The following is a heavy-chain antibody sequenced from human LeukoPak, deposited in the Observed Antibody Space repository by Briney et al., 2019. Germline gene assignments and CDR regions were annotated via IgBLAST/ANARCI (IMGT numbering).Heavy chain of an antibody. J-gene: IGHJ4*02. D-gene: IGHD2-2*01. CDR2: IKSKTDGGTT. V-gene: IGHV3-15*01. CDR3: TTSGFVVVPAAPRYYFDY. CDR1: GFIFSDHH. Sequence: PGGSLRLSCAASGFIFSDHHMSWVRQAPGKGLEWVGRIKSKTDGGTTDYAAPVKGRFTISRDDSKNTLYLQMNSLKTEDTAVYYCTTSGFVVVPAAPRYYFDYWGQGTLVTVSS.